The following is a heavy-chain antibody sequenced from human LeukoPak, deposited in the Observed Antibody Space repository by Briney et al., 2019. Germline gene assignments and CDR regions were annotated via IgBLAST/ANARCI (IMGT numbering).Heavy chain of an antibody. CDR2: INPNSGGT. CDR3: ARVIGYSYGQGDY. D-gene: IGHD5-18*01. CDR1: GYTFTGYY. J-gene: IGHJ4*02. V-gene: IGHV1-2*02. Sequence: ASVKVSCKASGYTFTGYYMHWVRQAPGQGLEWMGWINPNSGGTNYAQKFQGRVTMTRDTSISTAYMELSRLRSDDTAVYYCARVIGYSYGQGDYWGQGTLVTVSS.